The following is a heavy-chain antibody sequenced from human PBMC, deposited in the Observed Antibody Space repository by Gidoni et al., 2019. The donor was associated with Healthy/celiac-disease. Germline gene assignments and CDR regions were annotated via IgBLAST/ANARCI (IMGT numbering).Heavy chain of an antibody. CDR3: ARDKTNWNDAFDI. D-gene: IGHD1-20*01. Sequence: EVQLVESGGGLVKPGGSLRLSCAASGCTFRRYSMNWVRQAPGKGLEWVSSISSSSSYTYYADSVKGRFTISRDNAKNSLYLQMNSLRAEDTAVYYCARDKTNWNDAFDIWGQGTMVTVSS. J-gene: IGHJ3*02. V-gene: IGHV3-21*01. CDR1: GCTFRRYS. CDR2: ISSSSSYT.